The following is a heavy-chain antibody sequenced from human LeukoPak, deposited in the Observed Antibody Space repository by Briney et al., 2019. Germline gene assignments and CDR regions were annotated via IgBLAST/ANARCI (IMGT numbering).Heavy chain of an antibody. CDR2: ISGDGGST. CDR3: AKGSGSIFDY. CDR1: GFTFDDYA. V-gene: IGHV3-43*02. J-gene: IGHJ4*02. Sequence: GGSLRLSCAASGFTFDDYAMHWVRQAPGKGREWVSLISGDGGSTYYADSVKGRFTISRGNSKNSLYLQMNSLGTEDTALYYCAKGSGSIFDYWGQGTLVTVSS.